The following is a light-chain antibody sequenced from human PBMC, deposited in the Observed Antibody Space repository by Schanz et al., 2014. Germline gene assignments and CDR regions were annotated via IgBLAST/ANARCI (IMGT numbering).Light chain of an antibody. V-gene: IGKV1-16*02. CDR1: QDITHN. CDR3: QQSYTPPWT. Sequence: DTQMTQSPSSLSAYIGDRVIITCRARQDITHNLAWFQQKPGKAPRSLIYAASSLHSGVPSKFSGSGSGTEFTLGISSLQPEDFATYYCQQSYTPPWTFGQGTRVEIK. J-gene: IGKJ1*01. CDR2: AAS.